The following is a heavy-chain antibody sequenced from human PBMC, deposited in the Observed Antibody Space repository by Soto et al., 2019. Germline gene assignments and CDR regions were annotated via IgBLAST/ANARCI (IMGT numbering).Heavy chain of an antibody. CDR1: GFTFSSYA. CDR3: ARDTAWGTYYFDY. CDR2: ISYDGSNK. V-gene: IGHV3-30*04. D-gene: IGHD5-18*01. J-gene: IGHJ4*02. Sequence: GGSLRLSCAASGFTFSSYAMHWVRQAPGKGLEWVAVISYDGSNKYYADSVKGRFTISRDNSKNTLYLQMNSLRAEDTAVYYCARDTAWGTYYFDYWGQGTLVTVSS.